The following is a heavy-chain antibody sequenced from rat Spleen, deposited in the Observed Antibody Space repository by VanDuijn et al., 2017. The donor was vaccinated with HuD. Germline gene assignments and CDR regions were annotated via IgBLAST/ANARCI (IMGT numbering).Heavy chain of an antibody. CDR3: AGYTSLFDY. V-gene: IGHV5-29*01. Sequence: EVQLVESGGGLVQPGTSLKLSCIASGFTFSTFPMAWVRQAPTKGLEWVATISYDGRMTYYRDSVKGRFTISRDNAKSTLYLQMDSLRSDDTATYYCAGYTSLFDYWGQGVMVTVSS. CDR2: ISYDGRMT. D-gene: IGHD2-1*01. J-gene: IGHJ2*01. CDR1: GFTFSTFP.